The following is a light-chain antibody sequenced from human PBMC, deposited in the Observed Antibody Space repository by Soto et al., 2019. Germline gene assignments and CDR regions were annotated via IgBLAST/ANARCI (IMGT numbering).Light chain of an antibody. V-gene: IGKV3-20*01. Sequence: EIVLTQSPGALALSPGERATLFCRASESVSSSSLAWHQQKPGQAPRLLIYGASNRATGIPDRFSGSGSGTDFTLTISRLESEDFAVYYCQQYGSSPQTFGGGTKVDSK. CDR1: ESVSSSS. CDR2: GAS. J-gene: IGKJ4*01. CDR3: QQYGSSPQT.